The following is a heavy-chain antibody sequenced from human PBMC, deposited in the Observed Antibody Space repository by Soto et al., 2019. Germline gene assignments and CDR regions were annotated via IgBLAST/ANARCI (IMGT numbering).Heavy chain of an antibody. CDR1: GYAFTSYD. CDR2: VNPSNGDT. J-gene: IGHJ4*02. D-gene: IGHD3-10*02. CDR3: ARGCSYCVRRNYFCG. Sequence: ASVKVSCKASGYAFTSYDINWVRQAAGQGPEWMGSVNPSNGDTAFAQKYQGRVTVTSNTSISTVYMELSSLRSDDTAVYYCARGCSYCVRRNYFCGRGQGILVTASP. V-gene: IGHV1-8*02.